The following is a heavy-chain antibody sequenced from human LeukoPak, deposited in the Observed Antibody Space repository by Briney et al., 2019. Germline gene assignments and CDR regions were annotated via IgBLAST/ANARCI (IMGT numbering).Heavy chain of an antibody. CDR2: IWYDGSNK. D-gene: IGHD5-12*01. V-gene: IGHV3-33*08. CDR1: GFTFSGSA. J-gene: IGHJ3*02. Sequence: PGGSLKLSCAASGFTFSGSAMHWVRQAPGKGLEWVAVIWYDGSNKYYADSVKGRFTISRDNSKNTLYLQMNSLRAEDTAVYYCARDSIVATGDAFDIWGQGTMVTVSS. CDR3: ARDSIVATGDAFDI.